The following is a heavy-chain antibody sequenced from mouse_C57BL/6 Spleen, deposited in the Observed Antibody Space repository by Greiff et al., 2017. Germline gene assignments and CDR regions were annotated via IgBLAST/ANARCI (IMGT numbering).Heavy chain of an antibody. CDR1: GFSLTSYG. CDR2: IWSGGST. Sequence: VHLVESGPGLVQPSQSLSITCTVSGFSLTSYGVHWVRQSPGKGLEWLGVIWSGGSTDYNAAFISRLSISKDNSKSQVFFKMNSLQADDTAIYYCARNLGLRAYYAMDYWGQGTSVTVSS. D-gene: IGHD2-4*01. CDR3: ARNLGLRAYYAMDY. V-gene: IGHV2-2*01. J-gene: IGHJ4*01.